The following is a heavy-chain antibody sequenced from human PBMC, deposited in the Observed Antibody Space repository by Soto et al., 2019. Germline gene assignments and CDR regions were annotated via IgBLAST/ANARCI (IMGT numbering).Heavy chain of an antibody. D-gene: IGHD2-15*01. CDR3: ARDGHCTGGTCYSAGFEY. CDR2: LYIGGSK. V-gene: IGHV3-53*01. J-gene: IGHJ4*02. Sequence: GGSLRLSCAASVFTVSSNYMSLVRQAPGKGLECVSVLYIGGSKYYADSVKGRFTISRDSSKNTLYLQMNSLRAEDTAVYYCARDGHCTGGTCYSAGFEYWGPGTMVTVSS. CDR1: VFTVSSNY.